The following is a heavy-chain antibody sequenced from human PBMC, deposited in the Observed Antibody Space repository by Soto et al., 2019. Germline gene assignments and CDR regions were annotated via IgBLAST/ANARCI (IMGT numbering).Heavy chain of an antibody. J-gene: IGHJ4*02. V-gene: IGHV3-30*18. D-gene: IGHD3-16*01. CDR2: ISYDGSNK. Sequence: VGSLRLSCAASGFTFNTYGMHWVRQSPGKGLEWVAVISYDGSNKYYVDSVKGRFAVSRDNSKNTLYLQMSSLRAEDTAVYYCAKAQRGSGTHFDYWGQGSLVTVSS. CDR1: GFTFNTYG. CDR3: AKAQRGSGTHFDY.